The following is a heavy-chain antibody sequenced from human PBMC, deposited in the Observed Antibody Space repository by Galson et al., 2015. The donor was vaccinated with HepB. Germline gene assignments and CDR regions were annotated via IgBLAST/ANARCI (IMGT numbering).Heavy chain of an antibody. CDR3: VRDAGRYCGGASCYPGYDY. V-gene: IGHV1-18*01. CDR1: GYTFISYG. D-gene: IGHD2-15*01. J-gene: IGHJ4*02. Sequence: SVKVSCKASGYTFISYGVIWVRQAPGQGLEWMGWISTYNGNTKYAQKFQGRVTMTTDTSTSTAYMDLRSLRSDDTAVYYCVRDAGRYCGGASCYPGYDYWGQGTLVTVSS. CDR2: ISTYNGNT.